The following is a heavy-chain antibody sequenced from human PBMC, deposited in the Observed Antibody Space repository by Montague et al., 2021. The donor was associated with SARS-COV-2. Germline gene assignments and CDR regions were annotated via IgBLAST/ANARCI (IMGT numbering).Heavy chain of an antibody. CDR3: ARHRTYYDEVWGTHRYTPDY. Sequence: TLSLTCTVSGGSIRYGGYFWNWIRQHPGKGLEWIGYIDKSGTTXXNPSLKSRVSLSVDTSKNQFSLRLTSVTAADTAVYYCARHRTYYDEVWGTHRYTPDYWGQGTLVTVSS. V-gene: IGHV4-30-4*01. D-gene: IGHD3-16*02. CDR1: GGSIRYGGYF. CDR2: IDKSGTT. J-gene: IGHJ4*02.